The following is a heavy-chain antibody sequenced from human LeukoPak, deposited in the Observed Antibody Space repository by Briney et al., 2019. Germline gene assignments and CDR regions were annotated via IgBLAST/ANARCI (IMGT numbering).Heavy chain of an antibody. J-gene: IGHJ4*02. CDR2: ISSSGSTI. CDR1: GFTFSNYE. CDR3: ARRGRAFDY. V-gene: IGHV3-48*03. Sequence: GGSLRLSCAASGFTFSNYEMNWVRQAPGKGLEWVSYISSSGSTIYYADSVKGRFTISRDNAKSSLYLQMNSLRAEDTAVYYCARRGRAFDYWGQGTLVTVSS.